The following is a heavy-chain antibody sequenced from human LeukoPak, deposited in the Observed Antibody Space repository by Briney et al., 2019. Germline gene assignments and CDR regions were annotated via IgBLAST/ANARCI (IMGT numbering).Heavy chain of an antibody. D-gene: IGHD6-13*01. V-gene: IGHV1-2*02. CDR2: VTPNSGGT. CDR3: ARLTAAGTIGDY. Sequence: ASVNVSCKASGYTFTGYYMLWVGQAPGQGLKGWVGVTPNSGGTNYEQEFQGRVTMTRDKSISTAYMELSRLRSDDTAVYYCARLTAAGTIGDYWGQGTLVTVSS. J-gene: IGHJ4*02. CDR1: GYTFTGYY.